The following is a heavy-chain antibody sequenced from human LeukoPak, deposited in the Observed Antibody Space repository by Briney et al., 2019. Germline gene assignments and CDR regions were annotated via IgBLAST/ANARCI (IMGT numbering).Heavy chain of an antibody. CDR3: AKGDITIFGVVIPPGWYY. Sequence: LTGGSLRLSCAASGFTFSSYAMRWVRQAPGKGLEWVSAISGSGGSTYYADSVKGRFTISRDNSKNTLYLQTNSLRAEDTAVYYCAKGDITIFGVVIPPGWYYWGQGTLVTVSS. D-gene: IGHD3-3*01. J-gene: IGHJ4*02. V-gene: IGHV3-23*01. CDR1: GFTFSSYA. CDR2: ISGSGGST.